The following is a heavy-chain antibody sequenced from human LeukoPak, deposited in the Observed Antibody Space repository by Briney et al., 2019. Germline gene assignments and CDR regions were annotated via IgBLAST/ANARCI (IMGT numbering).Heavy chain of an antibody. Sequence: ASVKVSCKASGYTFTSYDINWVRQATGQGLEWMGWMNPNSGNTGYAQKFQGRVTMTRNTPISTAYMELSSLRSEDTAVYYCARALTILSWFTPREGWFDPWGQGTLVTVSS. V-gene: IGHV1-8*01. CDR2: MNPNSGNT. D-gene: IGHD6-13*01. CDR3: ARALTILSWFTPREGWFDP. CDR1: GYTFTSYD. J-gene: IGHJ5*02.